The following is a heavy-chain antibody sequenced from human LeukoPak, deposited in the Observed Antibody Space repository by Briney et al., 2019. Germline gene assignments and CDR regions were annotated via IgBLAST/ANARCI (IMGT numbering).Heavy chain of an antibody. J-gene: IGHJ6*02. CDR1: GGTFSSYA. Sequence: SVKVSCKASGGTFSSYAISWVRQAPGQGLEWMGGIIPIFGTANYAQKFQGRVTVTRDTSTSTVYMELSSLRSEDTAVYYCVRHNHMDVWGQGTTVTVSS. CDR2: IIPIFGTA. V-gene: IGHV1-69*05. CDR3: VRHNHMDV.